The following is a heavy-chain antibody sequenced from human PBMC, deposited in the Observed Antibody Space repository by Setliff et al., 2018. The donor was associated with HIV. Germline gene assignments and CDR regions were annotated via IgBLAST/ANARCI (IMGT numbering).Heavy chain of an antibody. CDR1: GYTFTTYD. Sequence: AASVKVSCKDSGYTFTTYDITWVRQAPGQGLDWLGWISPYNGHTNFAQKFQGIVTMTTDTTTSTAYMEVRSLRSDDTAVYYCARTDYGGNSGGNYFDYWGQGSLVTVSS. CDR2: ISPYNGHT. V-gene: IGHV1-18*01. CDR3: ARTDYGGNSGGNYFDY. D-gene: IGHD4-17*01. J-gene: IGHJ4*02.